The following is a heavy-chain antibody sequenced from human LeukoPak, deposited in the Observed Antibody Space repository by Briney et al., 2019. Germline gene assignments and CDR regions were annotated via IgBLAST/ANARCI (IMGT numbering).Heavy chain of an antibody. Sequence: GGSLRLSCAASGFTFSSYAMSWVRQAPGKGLQWVSTIGATGGSTYYADSVKGRFTISRDNSKNTLYLQMSCLRAEDTAVYYCATGDYLDYWGQGTLVTVSS. CDR2: IGATGGST. J-gene: IGHJ4*02. CDR1: GFTFSSYA. V-gene: IGHV3-23*01. CDR3: ATGDYLDY.